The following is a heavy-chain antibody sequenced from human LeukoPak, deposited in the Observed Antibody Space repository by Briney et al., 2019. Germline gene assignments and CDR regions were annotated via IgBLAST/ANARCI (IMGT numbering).Heavy chain of an antibody. CDR1: EFTFSSYW. J-gene: IGHJ4*02. V-gene: IGHV3-74*01. Sequence: GGSLRLSCAASEFTFSSYWMHWVRQAPGKGLVWVSRIKTDGSSTSYADSVKGRFTISRDNAKNSLYLQMNSLRAEDTAVYYCARADLGYYDSSGYYTPRWFDYWGQGTLVTVSS. CDR3: ARADLGYYDSSGYYTPRWFDY. D-gene: IGHD3-22*01. CDR2: IKTDGSST.